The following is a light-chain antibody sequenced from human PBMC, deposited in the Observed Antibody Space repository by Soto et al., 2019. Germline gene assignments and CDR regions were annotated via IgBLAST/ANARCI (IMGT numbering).Light chain of an antibody. V-gene: IGLV2-8*01. CDR1: NSDVGGYNY. J-gene: IGLJ3*02. CDR2: EVT. CDR3: TSFAGSAKWV. Sequence: QSALTQPPSASGSPGQSVTISCTGTNSDVGGYNYVSWYQQYPGKAPKLRIYEVTKRPSGVPDRFSGSKSGNTAYLTVSGVQAEDEADYYCTSFAGSAKWVFGGGTKVTVL.